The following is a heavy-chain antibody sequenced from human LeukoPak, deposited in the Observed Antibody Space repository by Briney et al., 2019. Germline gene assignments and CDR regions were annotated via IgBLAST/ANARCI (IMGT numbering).Heavy chain of an antibody. D-gene: IGHD4-17*01. J-gene: IGHJ4*02. Sequence: GGSLRLSCAASGFTFSSHGMSWVRQAPGKGLEWVSGISGSGGGTFYADSVRGRFTISRDNSKNTVYLQMNSLRAEDTAVYYCAKSATTVTSNFEYWGQGTLVTVSS. CDR3: AKSATTVTSNFEY. CDR2: ISGSGGGT. V-gene: IGHV3-23*01. CDR1: GFTFSSHG.